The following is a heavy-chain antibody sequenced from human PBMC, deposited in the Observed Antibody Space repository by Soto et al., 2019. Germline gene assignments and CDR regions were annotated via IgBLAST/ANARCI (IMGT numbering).Heavy chain of an antibody. CDR3: NVVGHLVQGLLIDDY. J-gene: IGHJ4*02. D-gene: IGHD6-6*01. CDR2: IYYSGST. Sequence: QVQLQESGPGLVKPSDTLSLTCAVSGYSISSSNWWGWIRQPPGKGLEWIGYIYYSGSTYYNPSLKSRVTVSVDTSKNQFSRKLSSVTAVDTAVYYCNVVGHLVQGLLIDDYWGQGTLVTVSS. CDR1: GYSISSSNW. V-gene: IGHV4-28*01.